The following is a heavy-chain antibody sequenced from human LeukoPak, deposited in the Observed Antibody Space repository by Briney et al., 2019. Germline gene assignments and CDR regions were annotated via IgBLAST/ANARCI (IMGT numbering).Heavy chain of an antibody. CDR1: GFAVSSDY. V-gene: IGHV3-66*01. CDR2: IYTGGST. D-gene: IGHD5-12*01. CDR3: ARVFYSGYSRWFDP. J-gene: IGHJ5*02. Sequence: GGSLRLSCAASGFAVSSDYMSWVRQAPGKGLQWVSVIYTGGSTYYADSVKGRFTISRDNSKNTLYLQMNSLRAEDTAVYYCARVFYSGYSRWFDPWGQGTLVTVSS.